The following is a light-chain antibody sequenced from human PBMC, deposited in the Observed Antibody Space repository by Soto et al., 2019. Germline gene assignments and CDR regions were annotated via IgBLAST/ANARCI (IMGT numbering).Light chain of an antibody. Sequence: QSVLTQPPSVSAAPGQKVTISCSGSSSNIGNNYVSWYQHLPGTAPRLLIYDNNKRPSGIPDRFSGSKSGTSATLGITGLQSGDEADYYCGTWDNSLSAGLFGGGTKLTVL. V-gene: IGLV1-51*01. CDR1: SSNIGNNY. J-gene: IGLJ2*01. CDR3: GTWDNSLSAGL. CDR2: DNN.